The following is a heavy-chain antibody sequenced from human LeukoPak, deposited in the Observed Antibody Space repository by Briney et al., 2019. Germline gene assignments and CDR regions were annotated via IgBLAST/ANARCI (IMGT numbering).Heavy chain of an antibody. J-gene: IGHJ6*03. CDR1: GFTFSSYS. V-gene: IGHV3-48*01. Sequence: GGSLRLPCAASGFTFSSYSMNGAPRAPGKGREGVSYISISSSTIYYADSVKGRFTISRDNAKNSLYLQMNSLRAEDTAVYYCARSEDYCSSTSCHRFDYYYYMDVWGKGTTVTISS. CDR2: ISISSSTI. D-gene: IGHD2-2*01. CDR3: ARSEDYCSSTSCHRFDYYYYMDV.